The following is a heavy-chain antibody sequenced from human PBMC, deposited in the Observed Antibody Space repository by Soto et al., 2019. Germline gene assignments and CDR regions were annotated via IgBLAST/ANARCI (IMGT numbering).Heavy chain of an antibody. CDR2: IYHSGST. Sequence: SETLSLTCAVSGYSISSGYYWGWIRQPPGKGLEWIGSIYHSGSTYYNPPLKSRVTISVDTSKNQFSLKLSSVTAADTAVYYCASYFDWLTDYYYYGMDVWGQGTTVT. D-gene: IGHD3-9*01. V-gene: IGHV4-38-2*01. CDR1: GYSISSGYY. J-gene: IGHJ6*02. CDR3: ASYFDWLTDYYYYGMDV.